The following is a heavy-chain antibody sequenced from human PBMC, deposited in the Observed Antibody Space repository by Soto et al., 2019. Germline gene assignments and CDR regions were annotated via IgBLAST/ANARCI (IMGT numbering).Heavy chain of an antibody. CDR1: GYTFAAYY. D-gene: IGHD4-17*01. CDR3: ARDPDYGDYWGYFGDA. V-gene: IGHV1-2*02. J-gene: IGHJ5*02. Sequence: QVQLVQSGAEVKKPGASVKVSCKTSGYTFAAYYIHWIRQAPGQGLEWMVWINPTRGGTVNAQTGQDRVTMTRDTAISTAYMEWRRLNSDDTAVYYCARDPDYGDYWGYFGDAWGQGTPVTVSS. CDR2: INPTRGGT.